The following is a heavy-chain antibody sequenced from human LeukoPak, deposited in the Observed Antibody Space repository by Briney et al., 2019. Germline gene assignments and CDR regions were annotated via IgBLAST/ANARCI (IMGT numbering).Heavy chain of an antibody. CDR3: ARVGESDYYDGSGYYYYV. CDR1: GYTFTSYA. Sequence: GASVKVSCKASGYTFTSYAISWVRQAPGQGLEWMGGIIPIFGTANYAQKFQGRVTITADESTSTAYMELSSLRSEDTAVYYCARVGESDYYDGSGYYYYVWGQGTLVTVSS. V-gene: IGHV1-69*13. D-gene: IGHD3-22*01. CDR2: IIPIFGTA. J-gene: IGHJ4*02.